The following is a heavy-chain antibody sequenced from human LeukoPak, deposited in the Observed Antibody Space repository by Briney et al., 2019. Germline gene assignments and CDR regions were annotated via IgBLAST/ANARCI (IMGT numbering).Heavy chain of an antibody. D-gene: IGHD5-12*01. Sequence: GGSLRLSCAASGFTFSSYGMHWVRQAPGKGLEWVAVIWYDGSNKYYADSVKGRFTISRDNSKNTLYLQMNSLRAEDTAVYYCARGTHSGYDHDTAYFDYWGQGTLVTVSS. V-gene: IGHV3-33*01. CDR3: ARGTHSGYDHDTAYFDY. CDR1: GFTFSSYG. CDR2: IWYDGSNK. J-gene: IGHJ4*02.